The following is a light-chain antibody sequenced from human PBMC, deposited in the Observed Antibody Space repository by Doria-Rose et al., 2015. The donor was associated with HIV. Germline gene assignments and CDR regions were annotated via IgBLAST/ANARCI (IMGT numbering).Light chain of an antibody. Sequence: TQSPGILSLSPGERATLSCRASQSFSSTYLAWYQQKPGQAPSLLIYDGSTRATGIPDRFSASGSGTDFTLTFNRLEPEDFALYYCHQYGTSWTFGQGTKVEI. CDR2: DGS. CDR1: QSFSSTY. J-gene: IGKJ1*01. V-gene: IGKV3-20*01. CDR3: HQYGTSWT.